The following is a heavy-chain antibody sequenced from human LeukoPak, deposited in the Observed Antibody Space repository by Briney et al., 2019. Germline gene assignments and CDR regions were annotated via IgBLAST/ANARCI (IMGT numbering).Heavy chain of an antibody. CDR1: GGSISSYY. D-gene: IGHD5-24*01. CDR2: IYYSGST. CDR3: ARVEAEMATESGWFDP. Sequence: KPSETLSLTCTVSGGSISSYYWSWIRQPPGKGLEWIGYIYYSGSTNYNPSLKSRVTISVDTSKNQSSLKLSSVTAADTAAYYCARVEAEMATESGWFDPWGQGTLVTVSS. J-gene: IGHJ5*02. V-gene: IGHV4-59*01.